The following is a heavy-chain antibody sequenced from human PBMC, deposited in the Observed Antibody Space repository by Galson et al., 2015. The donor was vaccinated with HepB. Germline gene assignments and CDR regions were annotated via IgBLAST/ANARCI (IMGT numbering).Heavy chain of an antibody. CDR2: ISSSSSYT. Sequence: SLRLSCATSGFTFSDYYMSWIRQAPGKGLEWVSYISSSSSYTNYADSVKGRFTISRDNAKNSLYLQMNSLRAEDTAVYYCARAPRMPAAPYYYYGMDVWGQGTTVTVSS. CDR3: ARAPRMPAAPYYYYGMDV. CDR1: GFTFSDYY. V-gene: IGHV3-11*05. D-gene: IGHD2-2*01. J-gene: IGHJ6*02.